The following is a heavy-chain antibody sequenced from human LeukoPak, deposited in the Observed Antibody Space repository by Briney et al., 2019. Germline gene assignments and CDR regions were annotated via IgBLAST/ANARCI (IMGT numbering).Heavy chain of an antibody. D-gene: IGHD3-22*01. CDR2: IRYDGSNK. V-gene: IGHV3-30*02. J-gene: IGHJ3*02. CDR1: GFTFSSYG. Sequence: GGSLRLSCAAPGFTFSSYGMHWVRKAPGKGLEWVPFIRYDGSNKYYADSVKGRFTFSRDDSKNTLYLQMNSLRAEDTAVYYCAKDDYYDSSGYYWSEAFDIWGQGTMVTVSS. CDR3: AKDDYYDSSGYYWSEAFDI.